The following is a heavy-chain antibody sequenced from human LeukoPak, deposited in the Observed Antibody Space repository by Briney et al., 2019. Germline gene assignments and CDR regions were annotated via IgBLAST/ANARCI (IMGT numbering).Heavy chain of an antibody. V-gene: IGHV4-59*08. J-gene: IGHJ3*02. CDR2: VYYSGST. CDR1: GGSISSYY. D-gene: IGHD2-8*02. CDR3: ARPSRTGTGWDAFDI. Sequence: SETLSLTCTVSGGSISSYYWSWIRQPPGKELEWIGYVYYSGSTNYNPSLKSRVTISVGTSKNHFSPTLSSVTAADTAVYYCARPSRTGTGWDAFDIWGQGTMVTVSS.